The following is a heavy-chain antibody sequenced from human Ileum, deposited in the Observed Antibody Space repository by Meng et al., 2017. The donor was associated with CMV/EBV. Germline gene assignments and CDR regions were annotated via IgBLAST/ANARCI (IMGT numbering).Heavy chain of an antibody. J-gene: IGHJ5*02. CDR1: GYTFTTYG. D-gene: IGHD6-19*01. CDR2: INPNSGGT. Sequence: ASVKVSCKTSGYTFTTYGVTWVRQAPGQGLEWMGWINPNSGGTNYAQKFQGRVTMTRDTSISTAYMELSRLRSDDTAVYYCARVVADWFDPWGQGTLVTVSS. CDR3: ARVVADWFDP. V-gene: IGHV1-2*02.